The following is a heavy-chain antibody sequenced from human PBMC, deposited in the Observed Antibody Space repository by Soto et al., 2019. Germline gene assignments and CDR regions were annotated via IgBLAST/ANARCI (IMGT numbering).Heavy chain of an antibody. Sequence: GGSLRLSCAASGFTFSDYGMSWVRQAPGKGLEWVSAISGSGSTFYADSVKGRFTISRDNSKNTLFLQMNSLRAQDTAVYYCAKDYIRWAQPWGQGTLVTVSS. CDR2: ISGSGST. D-gene: IGHD1-20*01. V-gene: IGHV3-23*01. CDR1: GFTFSDYG. CDR3: AKDYIRWAQP. J-gene: IGHJ5*02.